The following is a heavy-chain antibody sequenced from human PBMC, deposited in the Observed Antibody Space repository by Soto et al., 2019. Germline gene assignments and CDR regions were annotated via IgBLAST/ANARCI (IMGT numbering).Heavy chain of an antibody. D-gene: IGHD6-6*01. CDR3: AKDRSSSSQPNFDH. CDR1: GFNFNAYG. J-gene: IGHJ4*02. V-gene: IGHV3-30*18. Sequence: GGSLRLSCAASGFNFNAYGMHWVRQAPGKGLEWVALISYDGVNKYYADSVKGRFTISRDDSKNTVFLQMNSLRGEDTAVYYCAKDRSSSSQPNFDHWGQGTLVTVSS. CDR2: ISYDGVNK.